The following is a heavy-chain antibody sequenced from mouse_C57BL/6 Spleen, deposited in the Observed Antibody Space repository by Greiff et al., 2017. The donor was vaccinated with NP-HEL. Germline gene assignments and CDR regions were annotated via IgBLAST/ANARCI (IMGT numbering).Heavy chain of an antibody. CDR3: ARGYSVSSYHWYFDD. V-gene: IGHV1-59*01. CDR1: GYTFTSYW. CDR2: IDPSDSYT. Sequence: QVQLQQPGAELVRPGTSVKLSCKASGYTFTSYWMHWVKQRPGQGLEWIGVIDPSDSYTNYNQKFKGKATLTVDTSSRTAYMQLSSLTSEDSAVYYCARGYSVSSYHWYFDDWGTGTTVTVSS. J-gene: IGHJ1*03. D-gene: IGHD1-1*01.